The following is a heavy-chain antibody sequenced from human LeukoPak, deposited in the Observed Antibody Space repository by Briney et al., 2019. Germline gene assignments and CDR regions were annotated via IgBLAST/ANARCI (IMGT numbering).Heavy chain of an antibody. CDR1: GGSISSSSYY. CDR3: VRGRYSSGWFKDKNWFDP. V-gene: IGHV4-39*07. CDR2: IYYSGST. Sequence: SETLSLTCTVSGGSISSSSYYWGWIRQPPGKGLEWIGSIYYSGSTYYNPSLKSRVTISVDTSKNQFSLKLSPVTAADTAVYYCVRGRYSSGWFKDKNWFDPSGQGITVTVSS. J-gene: IGHJ5*02. D-gene: IGHD6-19*01.